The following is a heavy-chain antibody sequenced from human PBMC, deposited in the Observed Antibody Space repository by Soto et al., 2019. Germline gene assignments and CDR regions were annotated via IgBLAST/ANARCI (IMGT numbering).Heavy chain of an antibody. J-gene: IGHJ4*02. CDR1: GGSISSNSYY. D-gene: IGHD3-22*01. CDR2: IYYSGSS. V-gene: IGHV4-39*01. Sequence: SETLSLTCTVSGGSISSNSYYWGWIRQPPGKGLEWIGSIYYSGSSYYNPSLKSRVTIFVDRSKNQFSLKLSSVTAADTAVYYCARASGYYYVDFDYWGQGTLVTVSS. CDR3: ARASGYYYVDFDY.